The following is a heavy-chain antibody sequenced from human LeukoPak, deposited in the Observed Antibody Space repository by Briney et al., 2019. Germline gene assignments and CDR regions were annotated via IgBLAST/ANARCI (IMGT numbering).Heavy chain of an antibody. CDR2: ISYDGSNK. CDR1: GFTFSSYA. CDR3: ASINHRNSR. V-gene: IGHV3-30-3*01. J-gene: IGHJ4*02. D-gene: IGHD6-13*01. Sequence: PGGSLRLSCAASGFTFSSYAMHWVRQAPGKGLEWVAVISYDGSNKYYADSVKGRFTISRDNSKNTLYLQMNSLRAEDTAVYYCASINHRNSRWGQGTLVTVSS.